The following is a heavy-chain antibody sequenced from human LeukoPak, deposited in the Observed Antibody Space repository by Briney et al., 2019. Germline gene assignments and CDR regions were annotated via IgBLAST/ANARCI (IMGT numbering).Heavy chain of an antibody. CDR2: ISGSGGRT. CDR3: AKGYYDYVWGSYYFDY. CDR1: GFTFSSYA. Sequence: GGSLRLSCAASGFTFSSYAMSWVRQAPGKGLEWVSAISGSGGRTYYADSVKGRFTISRDNSRGTLYLQMNSLRAEDTAVYYCAKGYYDYVWGSYYFDYWGQGTLVTVSS. J-gene: IGHJ4*02. V-gene: IGHV3-23*01. D-gene: IGHD3-16*01.